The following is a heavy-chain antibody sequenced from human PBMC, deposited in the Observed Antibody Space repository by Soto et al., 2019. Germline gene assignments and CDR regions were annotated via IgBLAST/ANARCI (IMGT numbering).Heavy chain of an antibody. CDR3: ARGWQLANNWFDP. Sequence: ASVKVSCKASGGTFSSYTISWVRQAPGQGLEWMGRIIPILGIANYAQKFQGRVTITADKSTSTAYMELSSLRSEDTAVYYCARGWQLANNWFDPWGQGTLVTVSS. J-gene: IGHJ5*02. CDR2: IIPILGIA. CDR1: GGTFSSYT. D-gene: IGHD6-6*01. V-gene: IGHV1-69*02.